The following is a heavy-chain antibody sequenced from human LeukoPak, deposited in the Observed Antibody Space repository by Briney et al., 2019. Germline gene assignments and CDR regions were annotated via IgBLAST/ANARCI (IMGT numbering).Heavy chain of an antibody. V-gene: IGHV4-39*01. CDR3: ARASFNVVFGNWFDP. D-gene: IGHD2-8*01. CDR2: VYYSGST. Sequence: PSETLSLTCTVASGSIGSSSNYWGWIRQAPGKGLEWIGNVYYSGSTFYNPSLKSRVTISVDTSKNQFSLKLRSVTAADTAIYYCARASFNVVFGNWFDPWGQGTLVTVSS. CDR1: SGSIGSSSNY. J-gene: IGHJ5*02.